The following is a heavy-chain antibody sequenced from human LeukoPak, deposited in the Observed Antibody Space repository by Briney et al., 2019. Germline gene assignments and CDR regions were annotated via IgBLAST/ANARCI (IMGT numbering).Heavy chain of an antibody. V-gene: IGHV3-33*01. Sequence: PGRSLRLSCAASGFTFSSYGMHWVRQAPGKGLEWVAVIWYDGSNKYYADSVKGRFTISRDNPKNTLYLQMNSLRAEDTAVYYCAREVYYYDSSGYEYFQHWGQGTLVTVSS. CDR2: IWYDGSNK. D-gene: IGHD3-22*01. J-gene: IGHJ1*01. CDR3: AREVYYYDSSGYEYFQH. CDR1: GFTFSSYG.